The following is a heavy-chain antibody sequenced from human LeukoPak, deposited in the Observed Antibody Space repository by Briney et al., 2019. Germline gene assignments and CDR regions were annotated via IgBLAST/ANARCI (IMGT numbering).Heavy chain of an antibody. CDR2: ISAYNSNT. Sequence: AAVKVTCTASAYTFTSYGISWVRQAPGQGLEWMGWISAYNSNTNYAQKLQGRVNMPPDTSTSTAYVELRSLRSDDTAVYYCARVVGTPYYDFWSGSYYMDVWGKGTTVTVSS. CDR3: ARVVGTPYYDFWSGSYYMDV. V-gene: IGHV1-18*01. J-gene: IGHJ6*03. CDR1: AYTFTSYG. D-gene: IGHD3-3*01.